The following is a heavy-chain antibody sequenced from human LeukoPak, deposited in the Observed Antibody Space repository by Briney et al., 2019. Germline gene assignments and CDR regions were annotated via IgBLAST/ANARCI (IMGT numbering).Heavy chain of an antibody. D-gene: IGHD4-17*01. Sequence: SETLSLTCTVSGGSISSYYWSWIRQPPGKGLEWIGYIYYSGSTNYNPSLKSRVTISVDTSKNQFSLKLSSVTAADTAVYYCARATARAPHFDYWGQGTLVTVSS. V-gene: IGHV4-59*01. CDR2: IYYSGST. J-gene: IGHJ4*02. CDR3: ARATARAPHFDY. CDR1: GGSISSYY.